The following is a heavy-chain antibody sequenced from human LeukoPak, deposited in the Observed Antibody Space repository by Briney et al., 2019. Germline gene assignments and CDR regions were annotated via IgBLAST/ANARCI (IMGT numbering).Heavy chain of an antibody. V-gene: IGHV3-33*01. CDR2: IRYDESTI. J-gene: IGHJ4*02. D-gene: IGHD3/OR15-3a*01. Sequence: GGSLRLSCAASGFTFSSYGMHWVRQAPGKGLEWVAVIRYDESTIYYADSVKGRFTISRDNSKNTLYLQMNSLRAEDTAVYYCARAFGLTDYWGQGTLVTVSS. CDR3: ARAFGLTDY. CDR1: GFTFSSYG.